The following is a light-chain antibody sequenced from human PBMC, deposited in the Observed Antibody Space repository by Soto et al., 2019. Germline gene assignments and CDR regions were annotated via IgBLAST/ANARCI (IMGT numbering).Light chain of an antibody. CDR1: QSVSSD. CDR2: GAS. V-gene: IGKV3-15*01. J-gene: IGKJ1*01. Sequence: VVTKSPATLSVFPGETATLSCRASQSVSSDLAWDQQRPGQAPRLLIYGASTMATGIPARFRGSGSGTEFRLTISSLQSEDVATYYCQQYNTWHPKMAFGRGTKVEIK. CDR3: QQYNTWHPKMA.